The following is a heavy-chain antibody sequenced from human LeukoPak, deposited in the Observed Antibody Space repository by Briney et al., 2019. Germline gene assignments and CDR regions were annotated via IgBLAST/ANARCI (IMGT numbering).Heavy chain of an antibody. J-gene: IGHJ4*02. CDR1: GYTFTGYY. CDR3: ASGPPNWGFDY. CDR2: MSPNSGNT. V-gene: IGHV1-8*02. D-gene: IGHD7-27*01. Sequence: ASVKVSCKASGYTFTGYYMHWVRQAPGQGLEWMGWMSPNSGNTGYAQKFQGRVTMTRDTSKSTAYMELSSLRSEDTAVYYCASGPPNWGFDYWGQGTLVTVSS.